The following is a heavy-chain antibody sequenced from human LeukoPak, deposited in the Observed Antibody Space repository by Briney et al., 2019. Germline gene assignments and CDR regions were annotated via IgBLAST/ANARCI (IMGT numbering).Heavy chain of an antibody. Sequence: GGSLRLSCAASGFTFSSYAMSWVRQAPGKGLEWVSAISGSGGSTYYADSVKGRFTISRDDSKNTLYLQMNSLRVEDTAVYYCATETGDSPDYWGQGTLVTVSS. D-gene: IGHD2-21*01. CDR1: GFTFSSYA. J-gene: IGHJ4*02. CDR3: ATETGDSPDY. V-gene: IGHV3-23*01. CDR2: ISGSGGST.